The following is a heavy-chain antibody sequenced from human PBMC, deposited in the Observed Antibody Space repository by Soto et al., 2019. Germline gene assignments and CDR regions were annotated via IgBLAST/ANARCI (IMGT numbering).Heavy chain of an antibody. D-gene: IGHD6-6*01. CDR3: ARAKEYTRSSGMDV. Sequence: SQTLSLTCAISGDSVSSNNAAWNWIRQSPSRGLEWLGRTYYRSKWYSDYSLSVKSRITINPDTPKDQFSLQLNSVTPEDTALYYCARAKEYTRSSGMDVWGQGTTVTVSS. J-gene: IGHJ6*02. V-gene: IGHV6-1*01. CDR1: GDSVSSNNAA. CDR2: TYYRSKWYS.